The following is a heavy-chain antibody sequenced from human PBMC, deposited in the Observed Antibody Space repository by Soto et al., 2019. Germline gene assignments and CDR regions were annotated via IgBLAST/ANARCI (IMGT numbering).Heavy chain of an antibody. CDR2: SNHRGSN. CDR1: GGSVSSGSYY. J-gene: IGHJ3*02. V-gene: IGHV4-61*01. D-gene: IGHD6-19*01. CDR3: ARGGSSDWQVALDM. Sequence: ETLSLTCAVSGGSVSSGSYYWSWIRQPPGKGLEWIGESNHRGSNNYSPSLKSRVTISLDTSKNQFSLKLTSVTAADTAVYYCARGGSSDWQVALDMWGQGTMVTV.